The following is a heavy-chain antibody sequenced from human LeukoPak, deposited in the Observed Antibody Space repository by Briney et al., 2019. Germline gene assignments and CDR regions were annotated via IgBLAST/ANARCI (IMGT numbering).Heavy chain of an antibody. Sequence: GTSVRVSCKASGYTFTSYYMHWVRQAPGQGLEWMGLINPTGGSTGYAQKCQGRVAITRNTSISTAYMELSSLRSEDTAVYYCARLYYDSSGYYHGFDYWGQGNLVTVSS. CDR3: ARLYYDSSGYYHGFDY. D-gene: IGHD3-22*01. V-gene: IGHV1-46*01. J-gene: IGHJ4*02. CDR2: INPTGGST. CDR1: GYTFTSYY.